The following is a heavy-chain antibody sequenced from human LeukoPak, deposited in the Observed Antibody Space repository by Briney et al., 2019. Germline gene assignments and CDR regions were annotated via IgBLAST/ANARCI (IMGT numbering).Heavy chain of an antibody. J-gene: IGHJ3*02. CDR1: GYSISSGYY. CDR3: ARDLGYCSGGSCYSDAFDI. CDR2: IYHSGST. V-gene: IGHV4-38-2*02. Sequence: SETLSLTCTVSGYSISSGYYWGWIRQPPGKGLEWSGSIYHSGSTYYNPPLKSRVTISVDTSKNQFSLKLSSVTAADTAVYYCARDLGYCSGGSCYSDAFDIWGQGTMVTVSS. D-gene: IGHD2-15*01.